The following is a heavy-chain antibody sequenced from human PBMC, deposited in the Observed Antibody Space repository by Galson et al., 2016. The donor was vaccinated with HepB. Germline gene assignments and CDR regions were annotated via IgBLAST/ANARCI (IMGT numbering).Heavy chain of an antibody. V-gene: IGHV4-59*01. CDR1: GGSMTPYS. Sequence: SETLSLTCTVSGGSMTPYSWSWIRQAPGKELEWIAFIYFTGSTNHNPSLKSRVTISRDTSKNQFSLELTSVTAADTALYHCAGGQLPGYYFDYWGQGVLVTVSS. D-gene: IGHD1-26*01. CDR2: IYFTGST. CDR3: AGGQLPGYYFDY. J-gene: IGHJ4*02.